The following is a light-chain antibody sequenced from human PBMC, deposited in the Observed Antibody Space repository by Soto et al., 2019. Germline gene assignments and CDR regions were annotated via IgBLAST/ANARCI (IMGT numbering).Light chain of an antibody. V-gene: IGKV3-20*01. CDR3: QQYATSPRT. J-gene: IGKJ1*01. CDR2: GAS. Sequence: EIVLTQSPGTLSLSPGERATLSCMASQSVSRNFFAWYQQKPGQAPRLLIYGASNRATGIPDRFSGSGYGTDVTLNNSSLEPEDCAVYYCQQYATSPRTFGQWTKVE. CDR1: QSVSRNF.